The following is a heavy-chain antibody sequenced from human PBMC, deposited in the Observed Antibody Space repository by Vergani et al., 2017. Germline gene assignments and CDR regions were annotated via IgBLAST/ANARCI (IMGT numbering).Heavy chain of an antibody. V-gene: IGHV4-61*08. CDR1: GASVSSSVSSSGYS. Sequence: QVRLQESGPGLVKPSENLSLTCTVSGASVSSSVSSSGYSWGWLRQPPGKGLEWIGYIYSTGSTNYNPSLNSRVTMSVDTSKNQFSLKLSSVTAADTAVYYCARVRGIAAAGTYYYYYYYMDVWGKGTTVTVSS. J-gene: IGHJ6*03. CDR3: ARVRGIAAAGTYYYYYYYMDV. D-gene: IGHD6-13*01. CDR2: IYSTGST.